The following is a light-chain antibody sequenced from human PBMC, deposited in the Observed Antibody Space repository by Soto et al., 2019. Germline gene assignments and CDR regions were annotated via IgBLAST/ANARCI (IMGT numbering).Light chain of an antibody. J-gene: IGKJ1*01. CDR3: FKDYNYPRT. V-gene: IGKV1-6*01. CDR1: QDIRND. CDR2: GAS. Sequence: AIQMTQSPSSLSASVGDRVTITCRASQDIRNDLGWYQQKLGKAPNLLIYGASNLHNGVPSRFSGSGSGTDFTLTISRLQPENFATYNSFKDYNYPRTFVQGTNVEMK.